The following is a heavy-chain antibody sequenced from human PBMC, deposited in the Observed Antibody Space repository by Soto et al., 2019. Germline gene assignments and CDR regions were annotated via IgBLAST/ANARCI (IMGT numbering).Heavy chain of an antibody. D-gene: IGHD2-15*01. Sequence: VQLVQSGAEVKKPGESLKISCKGSGYRFTTNWIAWVRQMPGKGLEWMGITYPGDSDTRYSPSFQGQVTISVDKSLTTAYLQWSSLKASDTALYYCARSQCTNATCYWDELDFWGQGTMVTVSS. J-gene: IGHJ3*01. CDR3: ARSQCTNATCYWDELDF. CDR1: GYRFTTNW. V-gene: IGHV5-51*01. CDR2: TYPGDSDT.